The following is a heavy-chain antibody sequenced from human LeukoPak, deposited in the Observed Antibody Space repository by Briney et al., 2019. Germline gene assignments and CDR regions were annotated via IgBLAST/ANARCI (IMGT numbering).Heavy chain of an antibody. CDR1: GFTFSSYW. D-gene: IGHD1-26*01. J-gene: IGHJ4*02. V-gene: IGHV3-74*01. CDR2: IKSDESTT. Sequence: GGSLRLSCAASGFTFSSYWMNWVRQAPGKGLVWVSRIKSDESTTSYADSVKGRFTIYRDNARNTLYLQMNSLRTEDTAVCYCARGDGGSYGGRFDYWGQGTLVTVSS. CDR3: ARGDGGSYGGRFDY.